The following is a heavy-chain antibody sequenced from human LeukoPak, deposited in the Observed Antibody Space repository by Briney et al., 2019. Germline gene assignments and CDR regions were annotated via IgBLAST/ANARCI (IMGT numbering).Heavy chain of an antibody. Sequence: PGRSLRLSCAASGFTFGSYAMHWVRQAPGKGLEWVAVISYDGSNKYYADSVKGRFTISRDNSKNTLYLQMNSLRAEDTAVYYCARDLAGRFDYWGQGTLVTVSS. V-gene: IGHV3-30*04. CDR3: ARDLAGRFDY. CDR2: ISYDGSNK. D-gene: IGHD6-19*01. J-gene: IGHJ4*02. CDR1: GFTFGSYA.